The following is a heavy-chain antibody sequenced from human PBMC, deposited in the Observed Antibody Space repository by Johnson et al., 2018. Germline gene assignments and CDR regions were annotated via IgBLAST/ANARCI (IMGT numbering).Heavy chain of an antibody. CDR1: GFSFRSSG. V-gene: IGHV3-33*01. CDR2: IWYDGTNQ. CDR3: AREMKFEARLLNWFHP. Sequence: QVQLVQSGGGVVQPGRSLRLSCAASGFSFRSSGMFWVRQAPGKGLEWVATIWYDGTNQSYADSVKGRFSISRENSKNTLYLQMNSLRAEDTGVYYCAREMKFEARLLNWFHPCGQGTLVTISA. D-gene: IGHD2-21*01. J-gene: IGHJ5*02.